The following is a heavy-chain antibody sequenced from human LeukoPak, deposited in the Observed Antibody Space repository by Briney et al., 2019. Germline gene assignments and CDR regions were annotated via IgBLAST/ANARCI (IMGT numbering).Heavy chain of an antibody. CDR1: GFTVRSNY. Sequence: GGSLRLSCAASGFTVRSNYMSSVRQAPGKGLEWVSVIYSSETTYYADSVQGRFTVFRDGSENTVYLQMDSLRAEDTAVYYCAREGYYYDTTGRFDYWGQGTLVTVSA. D-gene: IGHD3-22*01. CDR2: IYSSETT. CDR3: AREGYYYDTTGRFDY. V-gene: IGHV3-53*01. J-gene: IGHJ4*02.